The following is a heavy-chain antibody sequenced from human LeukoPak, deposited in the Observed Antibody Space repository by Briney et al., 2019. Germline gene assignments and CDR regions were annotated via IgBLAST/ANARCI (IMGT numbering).Heavy chain of an antibody. CDR3: AREDAGNWGSWFDP. D-gene: IGHD4-23*01. V-gene: IGHV4-31*03. Sequence: SETLSLTCTVYGTSIKNEGYYWSWLRQHPRKGLEWIGYIYYNGSTYYNPSLKSRVSLSVDTSKNQFSLKLSSVTAADTAVYYCAREDAGNWGSWFDPWGQGTLVAVSS. CDR2: IYYNGST. J-gene: IGHJ5*01. CDR1: GTSIKNEGYY.